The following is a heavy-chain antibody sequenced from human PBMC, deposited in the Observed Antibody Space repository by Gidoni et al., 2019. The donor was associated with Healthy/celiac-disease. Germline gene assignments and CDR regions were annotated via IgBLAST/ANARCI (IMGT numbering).Heavy chain of an antibody. CDR3: AKEVGYCSSTSCYPDY. J-gene: IGHJ4*02. V-gene: IGHV3-30*18. CDR2: ISYDGSNK. D-gene: IGHD2-2*01. CDR1: GFTFSSYG. Sequence: QVQLVESGGGVVQPGRSLRLSCAASGFTFSSYGMHWVRQAPGNGLEWVAVISYDGSNKYYADSVKGRFTISRDNSKNTLYLQMNSLRAEDTAVYYCAKEVGYCSSTSCYPDYWGQGTLVTVSS.